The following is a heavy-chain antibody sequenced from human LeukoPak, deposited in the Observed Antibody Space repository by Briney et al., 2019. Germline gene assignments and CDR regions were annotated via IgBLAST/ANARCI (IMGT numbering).Heavy chain of an antibody. CDR1: GYTLTELS. CDR3: ATVRQWELPNFQH. V-gene: IGHV1-24*01. Sequence: ASVKVSCKVSGYTLTELSMHWVRQAPGKGLEWMGGFDPEDGETIYAQKFQGRVTTTEDTSTDTAYMELSSLRSEDTVVYYCATVRQWELPNFQHWGQGTLVTVSS. J-gene: IGHJ1*01. D-gene: IGHD1-26*01. CDR2: FDPEDGET.